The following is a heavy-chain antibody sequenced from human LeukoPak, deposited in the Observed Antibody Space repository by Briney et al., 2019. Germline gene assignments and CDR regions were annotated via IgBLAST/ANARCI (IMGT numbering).Heavy chain of an antibody. V-gene: IGHV4-39*01. D-gene: IGHD3-22*01. Sequence: SETLSLTCTVSGGSISSSSYSRGWIRQPPGKGLEWIGSIYYSGSTYYNPSLKSRVTISVDTSKNQFSLKLSSVTAADTAVYYCARRDVTYYYDSSGYNFDYWGQGTLVTVSS. J-gene: IGHJ4*02. CDR3: ARRDVTYYYDSSGYNFDY. CDR1: GGSISSSSYS. CDR2: IYYSGST.